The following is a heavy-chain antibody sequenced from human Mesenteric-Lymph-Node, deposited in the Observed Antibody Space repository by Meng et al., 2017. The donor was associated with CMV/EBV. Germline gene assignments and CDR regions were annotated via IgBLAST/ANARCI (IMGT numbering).Heavy chain of an antibody. V-gene: IGHV3-23*01. CDR1: GFTFNNFA. Sequence: GGSLRLSCAVSGFTFNNFAMSWVRQAPGKRLEWVSASSDSGSGTSYADSVEGRFTISRDSSKNTLYLQMNSLTAEDTAIYYCAKSDCGGAGCKLLDHWGQGTLVTVSS. CDR2: SSDSGSGT. CDR3: AKSDCGGAGCKLLDH. J-gene: IGHJ4*02. D-gene: IGHD2-21*01.